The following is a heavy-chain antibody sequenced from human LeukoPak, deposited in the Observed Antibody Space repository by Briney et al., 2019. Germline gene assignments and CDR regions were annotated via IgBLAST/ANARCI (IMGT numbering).Heavy chain of an antibody. Sequence: GGSLRLSCAGSGFTLNNYAIHWVRQAPGKGLEWVAYISSGDARMDHAESVKGRFTISRDNAKNSLSLQMNSLRAEDTAVYYCARPSVSGFDAFDMWGQGTMVIVSA. D-gene: IGHD5/OR15-5a*01. V-gene: IGHV3-48*03. CDR2: ISSGDARM. CDR3: ARPSVSGFDAFDM. J-gene: IGHJ3*02. CDR1: GFTLNNYA.